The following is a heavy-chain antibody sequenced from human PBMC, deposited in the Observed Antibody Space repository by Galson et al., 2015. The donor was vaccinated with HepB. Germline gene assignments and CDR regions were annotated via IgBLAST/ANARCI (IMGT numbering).Heavy chain of an antibody. CDR2: VNNDGRDT. Sequence: ALRLSCAASGSLLRSYWMHWVRQAPGKGLVWVSRVNNDGRDTHYADSVKGRFTISRDNTKNALYLQMNSLRVEDTAVYYCAKSPSKFNYFDSWGQGTLVTVSP. CDR1: GSLLRSYW. V-gene: IGHV3-74*01. CDR3: AKSPSKFNYFDS. J-gene: IGHJ4*02. D-gene: IGHD4-11*01.